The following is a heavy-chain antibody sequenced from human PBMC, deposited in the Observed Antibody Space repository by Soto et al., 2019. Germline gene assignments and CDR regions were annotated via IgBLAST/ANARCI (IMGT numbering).Heavy chain of an antibody. Sequence: GASVKVSCKASGYTFTSYAMHWVRQAPGQRLEWMGWINAGNGNTKYSQKFQGRVTITRDTSASTAYMELSSLRSEDTAVYYCAREGYDILTGSFFYTRYYYYMDVWGKGTTVTVSS. CDR3: AREGYDILTGSFFYTRYYYYMDV. CDR2: INAGNGNT. D-gene: IGHD3-9*01. CDR1: GYTFTSYA. J-gene: IGHJ6*03. V-gene: IGHV1-3*01.